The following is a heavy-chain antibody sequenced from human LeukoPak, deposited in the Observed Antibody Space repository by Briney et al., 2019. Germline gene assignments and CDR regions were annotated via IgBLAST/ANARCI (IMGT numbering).Heavy chain of an antibody. Sequence: GGSLRLSCAASGFTFSGYTMNWVRQAPGKGLEWVSSISSSSSYIVYADSVKGRFTISRDNAKNSLYLQMNSLRAKDTAVYYCAKGSRTSSYEYWGQGTLVTVSS. CDR1: GFTFSGYT. CDR3: AKGSRTSSYEY. J-gene: IGHJ4*02. D-gene: IGHD3-10*01. V-gene: IGHV3-21*01. CDR2: ISSSSSYI.